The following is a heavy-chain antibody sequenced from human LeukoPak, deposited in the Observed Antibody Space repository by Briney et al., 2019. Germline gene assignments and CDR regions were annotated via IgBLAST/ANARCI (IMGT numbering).Heavy chain of an antibody. CDR1: GGSISSSSYY. CDR3: ARGLGYCSGGSCIDLDY. D-gene: IGHD2-15*01. Sequence: SETLSLTCTVSGGSISSSSYYWGWIRQPPEKGLEWIGSIYYSGSTYYNPSLKSRVTISVDTSKSQFSLKLSSVTAADTAVYYCARGLGYCSGGSCIDLDYWGQGTLVTVSS. CDR2: IYYSGST. J-gene: IGHJ4*02. V-gene: IGHV4-39*07.